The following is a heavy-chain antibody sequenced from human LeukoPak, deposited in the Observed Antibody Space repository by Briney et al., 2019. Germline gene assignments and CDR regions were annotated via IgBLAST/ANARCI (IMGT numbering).Heavy chain of an antibody. CDR2: ISYDGSNK. CDR3: ARGAYYYGMDV. CDR1: GFTFSSYA. J-gene: IGHJ6*02. V-gene: IGHV3-30*14. Sequence: GRSLRLSCAASGFTFSSYAMHWVRQAPGKGLEWVAVISYDGSNKYYADSVKGRFTISRDNSKNTLYLQMNSLRAEDTAVYYCARGAYYYGMDVWGQGTTVTVSS.